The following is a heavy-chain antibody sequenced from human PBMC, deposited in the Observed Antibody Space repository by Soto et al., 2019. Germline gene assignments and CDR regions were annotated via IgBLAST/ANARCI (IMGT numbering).Heavy chain of an antibody. CDR2: INHSGST. CDR3: ARRRAYNWNYESWYFDY. D-gene: IGHD1-7*01. J-gene: IGHJ4*02. V-gene: IGHV4-34*01. Sequence: SETLSLTCAVYGGSFSGYYWSWIRQPPGKGLEWIGEINHSGSTNYNPSLKSRVTISVDTSKNQFSLKLSSMTAADTAVYYCARRRAYNWNYESWYFDYWGQGTLVTVSS. CDR1: GGSFSGYY.